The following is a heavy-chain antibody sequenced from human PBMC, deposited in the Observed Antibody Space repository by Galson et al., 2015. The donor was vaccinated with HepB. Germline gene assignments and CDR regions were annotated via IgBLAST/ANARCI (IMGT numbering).Heavy chain of an antibody. J-gene: IGHJ3*02. Sequence: SLRLSCAASGFTFSDYYMSWIRQAPGKGLEWVSYISSSSSYTNYADSVKGRFTISRDNAKNSLYLQMNSLRAEDTAVYYCARSESSYHAFDIWGQGTMVTVSS. CDR2: ISSSSSYT. V-gene: IGHV3-11*06. CDR3: ARSESSYHAFDI. D-gene: IGHD6-6*01. CDR1: GFTFSDYY.